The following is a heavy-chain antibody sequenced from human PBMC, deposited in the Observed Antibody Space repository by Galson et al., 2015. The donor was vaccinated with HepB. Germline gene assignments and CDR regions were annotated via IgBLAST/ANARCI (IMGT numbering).Heavy chain of an antibody. Sequence: QSGAEVKKPGESLEISCKGSGYSFTSYWIGWVRQMPGKGLEWMGIIYPGDSDTRYSPSFQGQVTISADKSISTAYLPWSSLKASDTAMYYCARRVRGYSSGGSCYYFDYWGQGTLVTVSS. CDR1: GYSFTSYW. D-gene: IGHD2-15*01. J-gene: IGHJ4*02. V-gene: IGHV5-51*01. CDR3: ARRVRGYSSGGSCYYFDY. CDR2: IYPGDSDT.